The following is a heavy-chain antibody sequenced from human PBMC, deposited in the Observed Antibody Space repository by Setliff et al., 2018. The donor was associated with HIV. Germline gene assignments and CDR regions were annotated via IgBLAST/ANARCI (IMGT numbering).Heavy chain of an antibody. CDR3: ARGESTTWDLAEYFQH. D-gene: IGHD2-2*01. CDR1: GVSVSSGGYY. J-gene: IGHJ1*01. Sequence: SETLSLTCTVSGVSVSSGGYYWSWIRQHPGKGLEWIGYVYYTGTTYFNPSLKSRITISVDTSKNQFSLKLGFVTAADTAVYYCARGESTTWDLAEYFQHWGHGTLVTVSS. V-gene: IGHV4-31*03. CDR2: VYYTGTT.